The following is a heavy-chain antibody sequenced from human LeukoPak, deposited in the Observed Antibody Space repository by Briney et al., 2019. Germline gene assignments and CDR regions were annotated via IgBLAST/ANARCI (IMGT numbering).Heavy chain of an antibody. CDR2: IYPDGST. V-gene: IGHV3-53*01. Sequence: GGSLRLSCAVSGLTLTDNDMSWVRQAPGKGLEWVSVIYPDGSTYHSDSVKSRFTTSSDNSKNTLFLQMNDLRADDTAVYHCARTNTVYGDYDYWGQGTLVTVSS. CDR3: ARTNTVYGDYDY. J-gene: IGHJ4*02. CDR1: GLTLTDND. D-gene: IGHD4-17*01.